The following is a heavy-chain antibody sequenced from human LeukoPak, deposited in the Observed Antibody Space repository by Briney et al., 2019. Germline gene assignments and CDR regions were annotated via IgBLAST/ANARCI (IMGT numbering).Heavy chain of an antibody. J-gene: IGHJ6*02. CDR2: ISSSSSYI. D-gene: IGHD5-12*01. CDR1: GFTFSSYS. Sequence: GGSLRLSCAASGFTFSSYSMNWVRQAPGKGLEWVSSISSSSSYIYYADSVKGRFTISRDNTKNSLYLQMNSLRAEDTAVYYCAREAIVATIVDYGMDVWGQGTTVTVSS. V-gene: IGHV3-21*04. CDR3: AREAIVATIVDYGMDV.